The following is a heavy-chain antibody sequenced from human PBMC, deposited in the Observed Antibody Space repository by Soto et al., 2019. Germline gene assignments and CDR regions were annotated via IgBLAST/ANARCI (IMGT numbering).Heavy chain of an antibody. J-gene: IGHJ4*02. V-gene: IGHV4-59*01. Sequence: SETLSLTCTVSGGSISSYYWSWIRQPPGKGLEWIGYIYYSGSTNYNPSLKSRVTISVDTSKNQFSLKLSSVTAADTAVYYCAATYYYDSSGYYPFDYWGQGTLVTVSS. CDR3: AATYYYDSSGYYPFDY. CDR2: IYYSGST. D-gene: IGHD3-22*01. CDR1: GGSISSYY.